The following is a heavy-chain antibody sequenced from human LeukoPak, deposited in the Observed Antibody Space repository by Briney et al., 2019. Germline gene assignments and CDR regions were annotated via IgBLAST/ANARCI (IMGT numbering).Heavy chain of an antibody. CDR2: ISSSSSYI. J-gene: IGHJ4*02. V-gene: IGHV3-21*04. Sequence: GGSLRLSCAASRFTFSSYTMNWVRQAPGKGLEWVSSISSSSSYINYADSVKGRFTISRDNTKKSLYLQMNSLRAEDTALYYCAKGSSGYFFDLWGQGTLVTVSS. D-gene: IGHD3-22*01. CDR1: RFTFSSYT. CDR3: AKGSSGYFFDL.